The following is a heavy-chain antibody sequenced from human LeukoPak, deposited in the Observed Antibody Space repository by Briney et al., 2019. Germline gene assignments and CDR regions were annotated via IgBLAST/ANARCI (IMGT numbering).Heavy chain of an antibody. CDR3: ARVRGGPFDY. Sequence: GSLRLSCAASGFTFSSYAMSWVRQPPGKGLEWIGYIYYSGSTNYNPSLKSRVTISVDTSKNQFSLKLSSVTAADTAVYYCARVRGGPFDYWGQGTLVTVSS. CDR1: GFTFSSYA. CDR2: IYYSGST. J-gene: IGHJ4*02. D-gene: IGHD1-1*01. V-gene: IGHV4-59*01.